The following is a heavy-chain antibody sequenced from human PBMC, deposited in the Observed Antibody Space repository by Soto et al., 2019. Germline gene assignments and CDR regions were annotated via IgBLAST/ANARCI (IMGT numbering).Heavy chain of an antibody. D-gene: IGHD4-17*01. CDR2: IYYSGST. CDR3: AREEGDYAADYYYYYMDV. V-gene: IGHV4-31*03. Sequence: SETLSLTCTVSGGSISSGGYYWSWIRQHPGKGLEWIGYIYYSGSTYYNPSLKSRVTISVDTSKNQFSLKLSSVTAADTAVYYCAREEGDYAADYYYYYMDVWGKGTTVTVSS. J-gene: IGHJ6*03. CDR1: GGSISSGGYY.